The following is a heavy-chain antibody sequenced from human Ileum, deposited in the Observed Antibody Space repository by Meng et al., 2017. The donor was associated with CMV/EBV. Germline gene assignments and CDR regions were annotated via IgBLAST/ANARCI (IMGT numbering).Heavy chain of an antibody. CDR2: IYHSGST. D-gene: IGHD6-25*01. J-gene: IGHJ4*02. Sequence: SEPLSPTCPASGYSISSGHYWGWIRQPPGKGLEWIGSIYHSGSTYYNPSLKSRITISVNTSKNQFSLKLSTVTAADTAVYYCAAERRYGSAAPFDYWGQGALVTVSS. V-gene: IGHV4-38-2*01. CDR3: AAERRYGSAAPFDY. CDR1: GYSISSGHY.